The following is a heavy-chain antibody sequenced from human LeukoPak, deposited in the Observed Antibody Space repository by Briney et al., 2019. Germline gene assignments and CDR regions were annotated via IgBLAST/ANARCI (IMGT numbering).Heavy chain of an antibody. CDR3: RTDRYGDYGDYIDY. CDR1: GYTFTGYY. V-gene: IGHV1-2*02. J-gene: IGHJ4*02. Sequence: ASVKLSCKASGYTFTGYYMHWVRQAPGQGLEWMGWINPNSGGTNYAQKFQGRVTMTRDTSISTAYMELSRLRSDDTAVYYCRTDRYGDYGDYIDYWGRGTLVTVSS. CDR2: INPNSGGT. D-gene: IGHD4-17*01.